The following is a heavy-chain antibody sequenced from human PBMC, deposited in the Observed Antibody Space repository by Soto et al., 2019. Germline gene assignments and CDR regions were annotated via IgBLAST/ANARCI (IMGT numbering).Heavy chain of an antibody. CDR3: ARDRSPRMITFGGPLDAFDI. V-gene: IGHV1-69*13. Sequence: PPVKVSCKASGGTFSSYAISWVRQAPGQGLEWMGGIIAIFGTANYAQKFQGRVTITADESTSTAYMELSSPRSEDTAVYYCARDRSPRMITFGGPLDAFDIWGQGTMVTVSS. D-gene: IGHD3-16*01. CDR2: IIAIFGTA. J-gene: IGHJ3*02. CDR1: GGTFSSYA.